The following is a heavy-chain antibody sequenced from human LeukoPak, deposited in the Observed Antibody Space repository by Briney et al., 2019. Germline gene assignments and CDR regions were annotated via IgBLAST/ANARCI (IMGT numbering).Heavy chain of an antibody. CDR3: AQDRSDYGEHNWFDP. D-gene: IGHD4-17*01. CDR2: IIPIFGTA. J-gene: IGHJ5*02. CDR1: GYTFATYG. Sequence: SVKVSCKASGYTFATYGISWVRQAPGQGLEWMGGIIPIFGTANYAQKFQGRVTITADESTSTAYMELSSLRSEDTAVYYCAQDRSDYGEHNWFDPWGQGTLVTVSS. V-gene: IGHV1-69*13.